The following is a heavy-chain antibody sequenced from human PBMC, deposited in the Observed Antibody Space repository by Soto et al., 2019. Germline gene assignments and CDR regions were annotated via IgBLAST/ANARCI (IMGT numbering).Heavy chain of an antibody. CDR1: GFTFSRYG. V-gene: IGHV3-33*01. CDR2: IWYDGSNK. Sequence: QVQLVESGGGVVQPGRSLRLSCAASGFTFSRYGMHWVRQAPGKGLEWVAVIWYDGSNKYYADSVKGRFTISRDNSKNTLYLQMNSLRAEDTAVYYCARSIAVATPDCWGQGTLVTVSS. CDR3: ARSIAVATPDC. J-gene: IGHJ4*02. D-gene: IGHD6-19*01.